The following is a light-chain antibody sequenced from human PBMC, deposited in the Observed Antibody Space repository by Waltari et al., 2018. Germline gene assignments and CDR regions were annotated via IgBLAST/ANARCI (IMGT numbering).Light chain of an antibody. CDR2: DGS. Sequence: QSALTQPASVSGSPGQSITISCTGTSSDVGSYNLVSWYQQHPGEAPKLIIYDGSMRPSGVLYRFSGSKSGNTASLTISGLQAEDEADYYCCSFAGSSTWVFGGGTKLTVL. J-gene: IGLJ3*02. CDR3: CSFAGSSTWV. CDR1: SSDVGSYNL. V-gene: IGLV2-23*01.